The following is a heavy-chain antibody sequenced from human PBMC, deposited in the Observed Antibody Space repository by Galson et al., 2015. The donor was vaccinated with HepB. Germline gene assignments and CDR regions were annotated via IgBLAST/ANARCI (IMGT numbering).Heavy chain of an antibody. CDR2: ISTNTGNT. J-gene: IGHJ5*02. D-gene: IGHD2-15*01. CDR1: GYTFTSYA. CDR3: ARDTGVPRFCYDHWFDP. Sequence: SVKVSCKASGYTFTSYAISWVRQAPGQGLEWMGWISTNTGNTNYAKKFQGRVTITTDTSTSTAYMEISSLRSEDTAVYYCARDTGVPRFCYDHWFDPWGQGTPVTVSS. V-gene: IGHV1-18*01.